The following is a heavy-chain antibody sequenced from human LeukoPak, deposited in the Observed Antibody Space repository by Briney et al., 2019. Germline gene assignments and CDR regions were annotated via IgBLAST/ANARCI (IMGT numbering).Heavy chain of an antibody. CDR2: ISTSSSYI. D-gene: IGHD5-24*01. V-gene: IGHV3-21*01. Sequence: GGSLRLSCVVSGFTFSSYSMNWVRQAPGKGLEWVSCISTSSSYIYYADSVKGRFTISRDNAKNSMYLQMNRERAEDTAVYYCARVGEKAFHLWPEIDYWGQGTLVTVSS. J-gene: IGHJ4*02. CDR1: GFTFSSYS. CDR3: ARVGEKAFHLWPEIDY.